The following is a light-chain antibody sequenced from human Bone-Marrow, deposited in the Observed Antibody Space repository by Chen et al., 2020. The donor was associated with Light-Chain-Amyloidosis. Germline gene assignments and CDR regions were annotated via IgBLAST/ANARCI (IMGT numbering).Light chain of an antibody. V-gene: IGLV3-21*02. Sequence: SYVLTQPSSVSVAPGPTATIACGGNNIGSTSVHWYQQPPGQAPLLVVYDDSDRPSGIPERLSCSNSGNTATLTISRVEAEDEADYYCQVWDRSSDRPVFGGGTKLTVL. CDR2: DDS. J-gene: IGLJ3*02. CDR1: NIGSTS. CDR3: QVWDRSSDRPV.